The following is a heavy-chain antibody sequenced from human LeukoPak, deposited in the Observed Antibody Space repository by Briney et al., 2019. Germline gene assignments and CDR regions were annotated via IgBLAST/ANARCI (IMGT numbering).Heavy chain of an antibody. CDR2: ISSSSSYI. CDR3: ARDTPYYDILTGYYNRDAFDI. J-gene: IGHJ3*02. V-gene: IGHV3-21*01. Sequence: GGSLRLSCAASGFTFTSYSMNWVRQAPGKGLEWVSSISSSSSYIHYADSVKGRFTISRDNAKNSLYLQMSSLRAEDTAVYYCARDTPYYDILTGYYNRDAFDIWGQGTMVTVSS. D-gene: IGHD3-9*01. CDR1: GFTFTSYS.